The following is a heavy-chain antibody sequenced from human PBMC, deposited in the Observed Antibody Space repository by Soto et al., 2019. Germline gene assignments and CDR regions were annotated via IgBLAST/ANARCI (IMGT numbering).Heavy chain of an antibody. Sequence: TLSLTCAVYGGSFSGYYWSWIRQPPGKGLEWIGEINHSGSTNYNPSLKSRVTISVDTSKNQFSLKLSSVTAADTAVYYCAXXXASYYDFWSGSLQHEYYFDYWGQGTLVTVSS. J-gene: IGHJ4*02. V-gene: IGHV4-34*01. CDR1: GGSFSGYY. CDR3: AXXXASYYDFWSGSLQHEYYFDY. D-gene: IGHD3-3*01. CDR2: INHSGST.